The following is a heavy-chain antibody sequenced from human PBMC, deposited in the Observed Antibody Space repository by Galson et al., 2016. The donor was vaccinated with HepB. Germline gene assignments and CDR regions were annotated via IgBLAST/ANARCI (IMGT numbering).Heavy chain of an antibody. D-gene: IGHD2/OR15-2a*01. CDR2: IFHSGRV. Sequence: LSLTCAVSGVSITSNDWWSWVRQPPGQGLEWIGQIFHSGRVNYTPSLASRVTISIDTSNNHFSLRLTSVTAADTALYYCARQYWGGPRDYWGQGTLVTVSS. J-gene: IGHJ4*02. CDR1: GVSITSNDW. V-gene: IGHV4-4*02. CDR3: ARQYWGGPRDY.